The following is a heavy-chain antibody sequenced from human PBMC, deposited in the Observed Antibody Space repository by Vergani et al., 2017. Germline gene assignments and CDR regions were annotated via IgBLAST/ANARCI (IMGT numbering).Heavy chain of an antibody. Sequence: EVQLVASGGGLVQRGGSLRLSCEASGFTFSNLWMTWVRQAPGKGLEWVANIKDDGSNKNYVDSVKGRFTISRDNAKNSLYLQMNNLRVEDTAVYFCTRSPHGYTYGGYISQFDPWGQGTLVTVSS. CDR1: GFTFSNLW. CDR2: IKDDGSNK. CDR3: TRSPHGYTYGGYISQFDP. J-gene: IGHJ5*02. V-gene: IGHV3-7*01. D-gene: IGHD5-18*01.